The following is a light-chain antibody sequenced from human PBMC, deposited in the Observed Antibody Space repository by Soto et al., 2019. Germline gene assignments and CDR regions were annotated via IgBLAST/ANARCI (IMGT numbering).Light chain of an antibody. J-gene: IGKJ5*01. CDR3: QQYNLWPPIT. Sequence: EIVMAQSPATLSVSPGEGATLSCRSSQSVSSKLAWYQQKPGQAPRLLLYGASTRATGIPARFSGSGSGTEFTLTISSLQSEDFAVYYCQQYNLWPPITFGQGTRLEIK. CDR1: QSVSSK. V-gene: IGKV3-15*01. CDR2: GAS.